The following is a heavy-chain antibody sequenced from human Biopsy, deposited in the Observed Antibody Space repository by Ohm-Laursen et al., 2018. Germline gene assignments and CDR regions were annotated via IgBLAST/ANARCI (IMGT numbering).Heavy chain of an antibody. Sequence: SETLSLTCTASGDSVTKYYWSWIRQPPGKGLEWIGHIYYSVMTNYNPSLQSRVSISVDTSRNQVSLTLSSVTAADTAVYYCARDSGILNYGNFKYYHYYGMDVWGQGTKVTVS. V-gene: IGHV4-59*02. CDR1: GDSVTKYY. J-gene: IGHJ6*02. CDR2: IYYSVMT. CDR3: ARDSGILNYGNFKYYHYYGMDV. D-gene: IGHD4-11*01.